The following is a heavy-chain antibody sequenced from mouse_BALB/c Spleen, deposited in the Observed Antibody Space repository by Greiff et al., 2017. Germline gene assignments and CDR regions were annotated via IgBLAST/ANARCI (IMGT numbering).Heavy chain of an antibody. J-gene: IGHJ4*01. CDR2: ILPGSGST. V-gene: IGHV1-9*01. CDR1: GYTFSSYW. CDR3: ARSGTSCHTVVATEAMDY. D-gene: IGHD1-1*01. Sequence: QVQLQQSGAELMKPGASVKISCKATGYTFSSYWIEWVKQRPGHGLEWIGEILPGSGSTNSNEKFKGKATFTADTSSNTAYMQLSSLTSEDSAVYYCARSGTSCHTVVATEAMDYWGQGTSVTVSA.